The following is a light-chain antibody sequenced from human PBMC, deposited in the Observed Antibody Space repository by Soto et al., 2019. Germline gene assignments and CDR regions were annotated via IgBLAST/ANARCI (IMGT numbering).Light chain of an antibody. CDR3: SSYTRTTVV. Sequence: QAALTQPASVSGSPGQSVTISCTATTSDVGGYNYLSWYQQHPGKAPKLILYDGSSRPSGVSNRFSGSKSGNTASLIISGLQPEDEADYHCSSYTRTTVVFGGGTQLTVL. CDR1: TSDVGGYNY. CDR2: DGS. V-gene: IGLV2-14*03. J-gene: IGLJ2*01.